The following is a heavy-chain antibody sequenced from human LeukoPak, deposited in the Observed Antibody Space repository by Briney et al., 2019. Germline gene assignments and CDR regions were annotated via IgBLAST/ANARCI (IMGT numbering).Heavy chain of an antibody. D-gene: IGHD6-13*01. J-gene: IGHJ5*02. CDR3: ARGGWYSRRLCWFDP. CDR1: GGSFSGYY. V-gene: IGHV4-34*01. Sequence: SETLSLTCAVHGGSFSGYYWSWIRQPPGKGLEWIGEINHSGSTNYNPSLKSRVTISVDTSKNQFSLKLSSVTAADTAVYYCARGGWYSRRLCWFDPWGQGTLVTVSS. CDR2: INHSGST.